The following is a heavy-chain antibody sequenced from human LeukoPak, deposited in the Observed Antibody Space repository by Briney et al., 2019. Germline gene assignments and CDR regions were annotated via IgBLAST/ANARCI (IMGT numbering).Heavy chain of an antibody. D-gene: IGHD3-22*01. V-gene: IGHV1-46*01. CDR1: GYTFTSYY. CDR3: ARSGARRYYDSSGYYFY. Sequence: ASVKVSCKASGYTFTSYYMHWVRQAPGQGLEWMGIINPSGGSTTYAQKFQGRVTMTRDTSTSTVYMELSRLRSDDTAVYYCARSGARRYYDSSGYYFYWGQGTLVTVSS. J-gene: IGHJ4*02. CDR2: INPSGGST.